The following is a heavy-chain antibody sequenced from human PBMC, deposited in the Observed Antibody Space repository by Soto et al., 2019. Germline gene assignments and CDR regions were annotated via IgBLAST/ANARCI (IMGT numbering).Heavy chain of an antibody. CDR2: IYWDDDK. V-gene: IGHV2-5*02. D-gene: IGHD5-12*01. CDR3: AHIFYVDIVALSWFDP. J-gene: IGHJ5*02. CDR1: GFSLSTSGVG. Sequence: SGPTLVNPTQTLTLTCTFSGFSLSTSGVGVGWIRQPPGKALEWLALIYWDDDKRYSPSLKSRLTITKDTSKNQVVLTMTNMDPVDTATYYCAHIFYVDIVALSWFDPWGQGTLVTVSS.